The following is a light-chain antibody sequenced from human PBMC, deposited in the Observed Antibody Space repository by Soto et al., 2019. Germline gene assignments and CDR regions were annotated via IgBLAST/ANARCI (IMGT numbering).Light chain of an antibody. CDR1: QSINIY. CDR2: GAS. V-gene: IGKV1-39*01. J-gene: IGKJ2*01. CDR3: QQSYRSPYT. Sequence: IQMTQSPSSLSASVGDRVTVTCRASQSINIYLNWYQQNPGKAPTLLIYGASSLQSGVPSRFSGGGSRTDFTLTISSLQPEDFATYYCQQSYRSPYTFGQGTKLEIK.